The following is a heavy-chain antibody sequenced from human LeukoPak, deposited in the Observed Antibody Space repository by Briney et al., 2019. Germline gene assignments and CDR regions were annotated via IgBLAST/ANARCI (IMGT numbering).Heavy chain of an antibody. CDR3: ARDLYGGNSFDY. J-gene: IGHJ4*02. CDR1: GFTFSSYA. CDR2: ISYDGSNK. D-gene: IGHD4-23*01. Sequence: GGSLRLSCAASGFTFSSYAMHWVRQAPGKGLEWVAVISYDGSNKYYADSVKGRFTISRDNSKNTLYLQMNSLRAEDTAVYYCARDLYGGNSFDYWSQGTLVTVSS. V-gene: IGHV3-30-3*01.